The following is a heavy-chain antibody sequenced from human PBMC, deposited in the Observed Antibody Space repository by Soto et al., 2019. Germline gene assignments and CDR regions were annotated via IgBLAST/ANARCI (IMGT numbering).Heavy chain of an antibody. CDR2: MNPNSGNT. D-gene: IGHD3-3*01. J-gene: IGHJ3*02. V-gene: IGHV1-8*01. Sequence: ASVKVSCKASGYTFTSYDINWVRQATGQGLEWMGWMNPNSGNTGYAQKFQGRVTMTRNTSISTAYMELSSLRSEDTAVYYCARGQRITIFGVVTIDAFDIWGQGTMVTVSS. CDR3: ARGQRITIFGVVTIDAFDI. CDR1: GYTFTSYD.